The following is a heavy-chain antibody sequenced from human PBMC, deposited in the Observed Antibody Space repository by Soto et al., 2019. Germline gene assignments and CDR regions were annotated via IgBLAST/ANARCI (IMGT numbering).Heavy chain of an antibody. CDR1: GGSISGSYW. CDR3: AASVNYDFWRDGGRHYYFDY. V-gene: IGHV4-4*02. Sequence: PSETLSLTCAVSGGSISGSYWWAWVRQTPGRGLEWIGQVYHGGSTNYNPSLKNRVTISVDKSKNHFSLSLTSVTAADTAVYFCAASVNYDFWRDGGRHYYFDYWGQGSLVTVS. D-gene: IGHD3-3*01. CDR2: VYHGGST. J-gene: IGHJ4*02.